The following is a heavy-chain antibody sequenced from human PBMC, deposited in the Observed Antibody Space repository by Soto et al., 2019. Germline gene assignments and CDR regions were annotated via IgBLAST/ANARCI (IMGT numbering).Heavy chain of an antibody. CDR1: GFTFSSYW. Sequence: GGSLRLSCAASGFTFSSYWMSWVRQAPGKGLEWVANIKQDGSEKYYVDSVKGRFTISRDNAKNSLYLQMNSLRAEDTAVYYCARDLMPFIAARPDYWGQGTLVTVSS. J-gene: IGHJ4*02. V-gene: IGHV3-7*05. CDR3: ARDLMPFIAARPDY. CDR2: IKQDGSEK. D-gene: IGHD6-6*01.